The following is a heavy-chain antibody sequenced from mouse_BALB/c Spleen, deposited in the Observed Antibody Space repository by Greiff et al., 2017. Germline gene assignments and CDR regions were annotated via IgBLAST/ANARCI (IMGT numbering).Heavy chain of an antibody. J-gene: IGHJ2*01. D-gene: IGHD2-4*01. V-gene: IGHV3-2*02. Sequence: EVKLMESGPGLVKPSQSLSLTRTVTGYSITSDYAWNWIRQFPGNKLEWMGYISYSGSTSYNPSLKSRISITRDTSKNQFFLQLNSVTTEDTATYYCAREGGSTMITFFDYWGQGTTLTVSA. CDR1: GYSITSDYA. CDR3: AREGGSTMITFFDY. CDR2: ISYSGST.